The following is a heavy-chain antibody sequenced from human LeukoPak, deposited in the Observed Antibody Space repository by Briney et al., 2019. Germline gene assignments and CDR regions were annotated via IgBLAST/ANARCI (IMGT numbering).Heavy chain of an antibody. CDR2: ISTYNGNT. Sequence: ASVKVSCKASGGTFSSYAISWVRQAPGQGLEWMGWISTYNGNTNYVQKLQGRVTMTTDTSTSTAYMELRSLRSDDSAVFYCARNYGSGSYAAFDIWGQGTMVTVSS. CDR1: GGTFSSYA. D-gene: IGHD3-10*01. J-gene: IGHJ3*02. V-gene: IGHV1-18*01. CDR3: ARNYGSGSYAAFDI.